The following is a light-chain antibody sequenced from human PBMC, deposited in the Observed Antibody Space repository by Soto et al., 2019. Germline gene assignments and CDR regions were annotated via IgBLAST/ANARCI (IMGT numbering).Light chain of an antibody. CDR1: QTIDSW. CDR3: QQSYSTPRT. V-gene: IGKV1-5*03. J-gene: IGKJ3*01. CDR2: KAS. Sequence: DIQMTQSPSTLSASVGDRVTITCRASQTIDSWLAWYQQRPGKPPNLLIYKASTLASGVPSRFSGSGSGTDFTLTISSLQPEDFATYYCQQSYSTPRTFGPGTKVDNK.